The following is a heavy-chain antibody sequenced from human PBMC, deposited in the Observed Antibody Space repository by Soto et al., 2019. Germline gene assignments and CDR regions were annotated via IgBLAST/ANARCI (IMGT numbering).Heavy chain of an antibody. CDR3: ARDPPLRVVPAAKYYGMDV. CDR2: INHSGST. CDR1: GGSFSGYY. D-gene: IGHD2-2*01. V-gene: IGHV4-34*01. Sequence: SETLSLTCAVYGGSFSGYYWSWIRQPPGKGLEWIGEINHSGSTNYNPSLKSRVTISVDTSKNQFSLKLSSVTAADTAVYYCARDPPLRVVPAAKYYGMDVWGQGTTVTVSS. J-gene: IGHJ6*02.